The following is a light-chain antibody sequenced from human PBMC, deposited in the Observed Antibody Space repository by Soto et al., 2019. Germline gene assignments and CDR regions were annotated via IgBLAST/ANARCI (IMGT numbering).Light chain of an antibody. CDR2: EVT. Sequence: QSALTQPPSASGSPGQSVTISCTGTNSDVGLYNFVSWYQQHPGNAPKLLIFEVTTRPSGVPDRFSGSKSGNTASLTVSGLHGEDEADYYRSSYGGKTSVIFGGGTKLTVL. CDR3: SSYGGKTSVI. J-gene: IGLJ2*01. V-gene: IGLV2-8*01. CDR1: NSDVGLYNF.